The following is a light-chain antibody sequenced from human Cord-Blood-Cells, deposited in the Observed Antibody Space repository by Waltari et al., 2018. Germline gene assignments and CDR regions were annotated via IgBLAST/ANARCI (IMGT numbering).Light chain of an antibody. V-gene: IGLV2-23*01. CDR3: CSYAGSSTFV. Sequence: QSALTQPASVSGSPGQSITISCTGTSSDVGSYNLVSWYQQHPGKAPHLMLYEGSKRPSGGSNRFAGYKSGNTAAMVISGLQAEDASDYYCCSYAGSSTFVFGTGTKVTVL. CDR1: SSDVGSYNL. J-gene: IGLJ1*01. CDR2: EGS.